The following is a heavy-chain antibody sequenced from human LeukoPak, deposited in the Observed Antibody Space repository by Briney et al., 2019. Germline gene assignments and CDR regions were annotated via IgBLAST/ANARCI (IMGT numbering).Heavy chain of an antibody. CDR2: IYYSGGT. CDR3: ARVAYGSGSYYFDY. V-gene: IGHV4-61*03. CDR1: GYSISSGYY. D-gene: IGHD3-10*01. Sequence: SETLSLTCAVSGYSISSGYYWGWIRQPPGKALEWIGYIYYSGGTNYNPSLKSRVTISLDTSKNHFSLKLSSVTAADTAVYYCARVAYGSGSYYFDYWGQGALVTVSS. J-gene: IGHJ4*02.